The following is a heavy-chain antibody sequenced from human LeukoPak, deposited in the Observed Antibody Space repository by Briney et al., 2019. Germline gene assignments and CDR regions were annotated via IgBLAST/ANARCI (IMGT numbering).Heavy chain of an antibody. J-gene: IGHJ6*03. D-gene: IGHD2-2*01. V-gene: IGHV4-59*11. CDR2: IYYSGST. Sequence: SETLSLTCTVSGGSISSHYWSWIRQPPGKGLEWIGYIYYSGSTNYNPSLKSRVTISVDTSKNQFSLKLSSVTAADTAVYYCASRPRGQLLWSIRDYYYYMDVWGKGTTVTVSS. CDR3: ASRPRGQLLWSIRDYYYYMDV. CDR1: GGSISSHY.